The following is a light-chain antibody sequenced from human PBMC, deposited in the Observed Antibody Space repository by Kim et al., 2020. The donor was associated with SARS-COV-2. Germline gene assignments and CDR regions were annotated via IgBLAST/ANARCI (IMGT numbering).Light chain of an antibody. CDR1: KLGDKY. CDR2: QDN. Sequence: SVSPGRTASITCSGDKLGDKYASWYQQKPGQSPVLVIYQDNKRPSGIPERFSGSNSGNTATLTISGTRAMDEADYYCQAWDSSTAIFGGGTKLTVL. J-gene: IGLJ2*01. V-gene: IGLV3-1*01. CDR3: QAWDSSTAI.